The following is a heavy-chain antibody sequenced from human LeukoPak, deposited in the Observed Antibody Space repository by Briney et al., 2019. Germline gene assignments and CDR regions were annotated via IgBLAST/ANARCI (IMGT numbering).Heavy chain of an antibody. J-gene: IGHJ4*02. CDR3: ARKSSGWTTFDY. D-gene: IGHD6-19*01. CDR2: IWYDGSNK. Sequence: PGGSLRLSCAASGFTFSSYGMHWVRQAPGKGLEWVAVIWYDGSNKYYADSVKGRFTISRDNAKNSLYLQMNSLRAEDTAVYYCARKSSGWTTFDYWGQGTLVTVSS. V-gene: IGHV3-33*01. CDR1: GFTFSSYG.